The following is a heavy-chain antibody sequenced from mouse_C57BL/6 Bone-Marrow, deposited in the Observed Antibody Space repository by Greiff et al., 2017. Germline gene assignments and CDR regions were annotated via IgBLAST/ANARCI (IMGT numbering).Heavy chain of an antibody. CDR1: GYAFSSSW. V-gene: IGHV1-82*01. D-gene: IGHD2-4*01. J-gene: IGHJ4*01. Sequence: VQLQQSGPELVKPGASVKISCKASGYAFSSSWMNWVKQTPGKGLEWIGRIYPGDGDPNYNGTFKGKATLTADKASSTAYMKLSSLTSEDSDVYFCARSGDYDDAMDVWGKGTSVTVSS. CDR3: ARSGDYDDAMDV. CDR2: IYPGDGDP.